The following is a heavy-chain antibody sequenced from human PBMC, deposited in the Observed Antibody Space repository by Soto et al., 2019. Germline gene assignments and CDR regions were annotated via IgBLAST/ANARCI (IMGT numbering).Heavy chain of an antibody. J-gene: IGHJ6*02. Sequence: GGSLRLSCAASGFTFSSYAMSWVRQAAGKGLEWVSDISGSGGTTYYADSVKGRFTISRDRSKNTLDLQMNSPSAEDTAVYYCAKGRAPFLGRGMDVWGQGTTVTVSS. V-gene: IGHV3-23*01. CDR2: ISGSGGTT. CDR3: AKGRAPFLGRGMDV. CDR1: GFTFSSYA.